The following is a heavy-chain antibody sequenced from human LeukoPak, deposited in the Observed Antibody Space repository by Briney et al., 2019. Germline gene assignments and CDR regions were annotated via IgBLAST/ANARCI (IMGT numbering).Heavy chain of an antibody. Sequence: GASLRLSCAASGFTFSSYAMSWVRQAPGKGLEWVLAISGSGGSTYYADSVKGRFTISRDNSKNTLYLQMNSLRAEDTAVYYCAKMGSAGWFDPWGQGTLVTVSS. V-gene: IGHV3-23*01. D-gene: IGHD6-6*01. J-gene: IGHJ5*02. CDR1: GFTFSSYA. CDR3: AKMGSAGWFDP. CDR2: ISGSGGST.